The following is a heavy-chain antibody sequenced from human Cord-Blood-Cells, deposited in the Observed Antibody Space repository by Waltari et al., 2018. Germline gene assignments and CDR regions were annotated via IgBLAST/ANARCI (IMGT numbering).Heavy chain of an antibody. CDR2: ISSSSSYI. V-gene: IGHV3-21*01. Sequence: EVQLVESGGGLVKPGGSLRLSCAAFGFTFSSYSMNWVRQAPGKGLEWVSSISSSSSYIYYADSGKGRFTISRDNAKNSLYLQMNSLRAEDTAVYYCARTGIGWYFDLWGRGTLVTVSS. CDR1: GFTFSSYS. D-gene: IGHD7-27*01. J-gene: IGHJ2*01. CDR3: ARTGIGWYFDL.